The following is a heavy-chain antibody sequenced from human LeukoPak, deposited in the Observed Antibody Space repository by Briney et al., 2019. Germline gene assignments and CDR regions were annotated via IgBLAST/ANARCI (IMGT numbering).Heavy chain of an antibody. CDR1: GGSISSYY. J-gene: IGHJ6*03. D-gene: IGHD6-13*01. CDR2: FHTSGST. CDR3: ARDRGWAAAGGSTYYYYYYMDV. Sequence: SETLSLTCTVSGGSISSYYWSWIRQPAGKGLEWIGRFHTSGSTNYNPSLKSRVTMSVDTSKNQFSLKLSSVTAADTAVYYCARDRGWAAAGGSTYYYYYYMDVWGKGTTVTISS. V-gene: IGHV4-4*07.